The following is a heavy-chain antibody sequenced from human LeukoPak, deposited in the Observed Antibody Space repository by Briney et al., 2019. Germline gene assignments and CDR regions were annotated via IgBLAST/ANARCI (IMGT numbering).Heavy chain of an antibody. CDR3: ATQRLRREATY. CDR1: GGSISSSSYY. CDR2: IYYSGST. V-gene: IGHV4-39*01. J-gene: IGHJ4*02. Sequence: PSETLSLTCTVSGGSISSSSYYWGWIRQPPGKGLEWIGSIYYSGSTYYNPSLKSRVTISVDTSKNQFSLKLSSVTAADTAVYYCATQRLRREATYWGQGTLVTVSS. D-gene: IGHD5-12*01.